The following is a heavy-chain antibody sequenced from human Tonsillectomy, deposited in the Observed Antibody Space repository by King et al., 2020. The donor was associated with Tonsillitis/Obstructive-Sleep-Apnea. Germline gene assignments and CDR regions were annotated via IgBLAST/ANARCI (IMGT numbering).Heavy chain of an antibody. CDR3: ASPSPYIAVAGTNDAFDI. D-gene: IGHD6-19*01. Sequence: QLQESGPGLVKPSETLSLTCTVSGGSISSSSYYWGWIRQPPGKGLEWIGSIYYSGSTYYNPSLKSRVTISVDTSKNQFSLKLRSVTAADTAVYYCASPSPYIAVAGTNDAFDIWGQGTMVTVSS. V-gene: IGHV4-39*01. J-gene: IGHJ3*02. CDR2: IYYSGST. CDR1: GGSISSSSYY.